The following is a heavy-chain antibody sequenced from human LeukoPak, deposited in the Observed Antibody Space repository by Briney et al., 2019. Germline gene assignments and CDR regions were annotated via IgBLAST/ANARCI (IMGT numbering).Heavy chain of an antibody. Sequence: PGGSLRLSCAASGFIFSSYEMNWVRQAPGKGLEWVSYISSSGSPIYYADSVKGRFTISRDNAKNSLYLQMNSLRAEDTAVYYCARGYSSGYYAPFFDYWGQGTLVTVSS. CDR2: ISSSGSPI. CDR1: GFIFSSYE. V-gene: IGHV3-48*03. J-gene: IGHJ4*02. CDR3: ARGYSSGYYAPFFDY. D-gene: IGHD3-22*01.